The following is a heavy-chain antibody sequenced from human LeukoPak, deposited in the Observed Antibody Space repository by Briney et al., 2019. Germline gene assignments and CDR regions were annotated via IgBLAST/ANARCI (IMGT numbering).Heavy chain of an antibody. CDR3: ASLSCSGGSCYSGNPDY. Sequence: SETLSLTCTVSGYSISTSYYWGWIRQPPGKGLEWIGSIYHSGSTYYNPSLKSRVTISVDTSKNQFSLKLSSVTAADTAVYYCASLSCSGGSCYSGNPDYWGQGTLVTVSS. V-gene: IGHV4-38-2*02. CDR2: IYHSGST. CDR1: GYSISTSYY. D-gene: IGHD2-15*01. J-gene: IGHJ4*02.